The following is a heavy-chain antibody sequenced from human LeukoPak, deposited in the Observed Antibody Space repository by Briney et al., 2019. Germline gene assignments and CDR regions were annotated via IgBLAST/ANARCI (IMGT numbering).Heavy chain of an antibody. CDR3: AKAKGIAVAESFDY. V-gene: IGHV3-9*03. CDR2: ISWNSGSI. D-gene: IGHD6-19*01. Sequence: GGSLRLSCAAPGFTFDDYAMHWVRQAPGKGLEWVSGISWNSGSIGYADSVKGRFTISRDNAKNSLYLQMNSLRAEDMALYYCAKAKGIAVAESFDYWGQGTLVTVSS. J-gene: IGHJ4*02. CDR1: GFTFDDYA.